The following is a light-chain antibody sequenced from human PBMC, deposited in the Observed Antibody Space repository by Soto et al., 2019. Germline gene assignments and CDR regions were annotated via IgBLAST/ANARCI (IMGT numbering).Light chain of an antibody. V-gene: IGLV2-18*02. CDR2: EVN. Sequence: QSALTQPPSVSGSPGQSVTISCTGTSSDVGRYNRVSWYQQPPGTAPKLMIFEVNNRPSGVPDRFSGSKSGNTASLTISGLQAEDEADYYCISFTTGSTPVLFGGGTKVTVL. J-gene: IGLJ2*01. CDR3: ISFTTGSTPVL. CDR1: SSDVGRYNR.